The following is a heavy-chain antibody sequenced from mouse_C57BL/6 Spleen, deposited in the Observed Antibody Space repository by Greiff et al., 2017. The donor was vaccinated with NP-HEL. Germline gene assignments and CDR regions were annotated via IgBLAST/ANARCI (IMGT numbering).Heavy chain of an antibody. Sequence: VKLQQPGAELVRPGSSVKLSCKASGYTFTSYWMHWVKQRPIQGLEWIGNIDPSDSETHYNQKFKDKATLTVDKSSSTAYMQLSSLTSEDSAVYYCARSSYSHYFDYWGQGTTLTVSS. D-gene: IGHD2-12*01. CDR3: ARSSYSHYFDY. CDR2: IDPSDSET. CDR1: GYTFTSYW. V-gene: IGHV1-52*01. J-gene: IGHJ2*01.